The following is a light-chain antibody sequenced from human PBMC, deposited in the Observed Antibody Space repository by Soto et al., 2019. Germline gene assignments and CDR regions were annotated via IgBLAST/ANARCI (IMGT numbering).Light chain of an antibody. CDR2: DVS. CDR3: SSYTSSSTLV. J-gene: IGLJ1*01. V-gene: IGLV2-14*01. CDR1: SSDVGGHNS. Sequence: QSVLTQPASVSGSPGQSITISCTGTSSDVGGHNSVAWYQHNPGKAPKLMIYDVSNRPSGVSSRFSGSKSGNTASLSISRLQAEDEADYYCSSYTSSSTLVFGTGTKVTVL.